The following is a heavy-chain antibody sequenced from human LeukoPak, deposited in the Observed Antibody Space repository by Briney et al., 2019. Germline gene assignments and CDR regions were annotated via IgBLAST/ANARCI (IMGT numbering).Heavy chain of an antibody. J-gene: IGHJ4*02. CDR3: ANRPTVTTDSRAYLPDY. Sequence: GGSLRLSCAASGFTFSSYAMSWVRQAPGEGLEWVSAITGSGGGTYYADSVKGRFTISRDNSKNTLYLQMNSLRAEDTAVYYWANRPTVTTDSRAYLPDYWGQGTLVTVSS. CDR1: GFTFSSYA. V-gene: IGHV3-23*01. CDR2: ITGSGGGT. D-gene: IGHD4-17*01.